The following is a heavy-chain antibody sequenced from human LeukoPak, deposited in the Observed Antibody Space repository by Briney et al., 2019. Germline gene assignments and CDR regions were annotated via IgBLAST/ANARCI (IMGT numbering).Heavy chain of an antibody. CDR1: GGTFSSYA. J-gene: IGHJ4*02. CDR2: IIPILGIA. CDR3: ARDSTRRDGYNAY. D-gene: IGHD5-12*01. Sequence: SVKVSCKASGGTFSSYAISWVRQAPGQGLEWMGRIIPILGIANYAQKFQGRVTITADKFTSTAYMELGSLRSEDTAVYYCARDSTRRDGYNAYWGQGTLVTVSS. V-gene: IGHV1-69*04.